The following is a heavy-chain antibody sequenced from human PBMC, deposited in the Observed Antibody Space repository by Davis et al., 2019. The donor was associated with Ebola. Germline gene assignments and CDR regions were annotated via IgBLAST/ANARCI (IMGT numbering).Heavy chain of an antibody. J-gene: IGHJ4*02. CDR3: ARGTVTYAFDY. CDR1: GGSISSHY. D-gene: IGHD4-11*01. Sequence: PSETLSLTCTVSGGSISSHYWSWIRQPPGKGLEWIGYIYYSGSTNYNPSLKSRVTISVDTSKNQFSLKLSSVTAADTAVYYCARGTVTYAFDYWGQGTLVTVSS. CDR2: IYYSGST. V-gene: IGHV4-59*11.